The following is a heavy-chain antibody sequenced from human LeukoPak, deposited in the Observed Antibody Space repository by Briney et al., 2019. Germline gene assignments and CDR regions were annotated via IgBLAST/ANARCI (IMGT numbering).Heavy chain of an antibody. V-gene: IGHV3-21*04. Sequence: GGSLRLSCAASGFTFSSYSMNWVRQAPGKGLEWVSSISSSSSYIYYADSVKGRFTISRDNAKNTLYLQMNSLRAEDTAVYYCARGARRTTGYYYYYMDVWGKGTTVTISS. CDR3: ARGARRTTGYYYYYMDV. D-gene: IGHD2-8*02. CDR2: ISSSSSYI. CDR1: GFTFSSYS. J-gene: IGHJ6*03.